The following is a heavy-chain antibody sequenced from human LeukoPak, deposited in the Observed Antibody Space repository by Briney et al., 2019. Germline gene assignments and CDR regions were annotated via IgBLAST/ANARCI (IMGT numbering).Heavy chain of an antibody. D-gene: IGHD3-3*01. CDR2: INPSGGST. J-gene: IGHJ4*02. CDR1: GYTFTSYY. Sequence: GASVKVSCKASGYTFTSYYMHWVRQAPGQGLEWMGIINPSGGSTSYAQKFQGRVTMTRDTSTSTVYMEPSSLRSEDTAVYYCARDLFNFYGFDYWGQGTLVTVSS. V-gene: IGHV1-46*01. CDR3: ARDLFNFYGFDY.